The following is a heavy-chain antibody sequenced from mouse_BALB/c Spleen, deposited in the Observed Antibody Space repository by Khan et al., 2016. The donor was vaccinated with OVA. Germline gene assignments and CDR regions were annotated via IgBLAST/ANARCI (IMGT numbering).Heavy chain of an antibody. CDR2: IWTDGST. D-gene: IGHD2-4*01. Sequence: QVQLKESGPGLVAPSQSLSITCTISGFSLTNYGVHWVRQPPGKGLEWLGVIWTDGSTTYNSALKSILTITKDNSKSQVFLKMNSLQTDDTAIYFCARQPYYHYNVMDYWGQGTSVTVSS. V-gene: IGHV2-6-1*01. J-gene: IGHJ4*01. CDR1: GFSLTNYG. CDR3: ARQPYYHYNVMDY.